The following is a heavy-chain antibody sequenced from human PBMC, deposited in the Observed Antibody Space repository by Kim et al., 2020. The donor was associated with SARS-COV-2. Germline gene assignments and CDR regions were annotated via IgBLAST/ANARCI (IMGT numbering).Heavy chain of an antibody. Sequence: GGSLRLSCAASGFTFDDYTMHWVRQAPGKGLEWVSLISWDGGSTYYADSVKGRFTISRDNSKNSLYLQMNSLRTEDTALYYCAKDWGFGELLGGPLDYWGQGTLVTVSS. J-gene: IGHJ4*02. CDR3: AKDWGFGELLGGPLDY. CDR2: ISWDGGST. D-gene: IGHD3-10*01. V-gene: IGHV3-43*01. CDR1: GFTFDDYT.